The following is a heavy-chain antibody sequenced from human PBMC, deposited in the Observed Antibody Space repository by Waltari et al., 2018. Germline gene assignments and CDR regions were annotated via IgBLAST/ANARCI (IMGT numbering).Heavy chain of an antibody. Sequence: QVQLVESGGGVVQPGGSLRLSCAASGFTFSSYGMHWVRQAPAKGLEWVAFIRYDGSNKYYADSVKGRFTISRDNSKNTLYLQMNSLRAEDTAVYYCAKDQVSDYSNYDGRSLDYWGQGTLVTVSS. J-gene: IGHJ4*02. D-gene: IGHD4-4*01. CDR1: GFTFSSYG. CDR3: AKDQVSDYSNYDGRSLDY. V-gene: IGHV3-30*02. CDR2: IRYDGSNK.